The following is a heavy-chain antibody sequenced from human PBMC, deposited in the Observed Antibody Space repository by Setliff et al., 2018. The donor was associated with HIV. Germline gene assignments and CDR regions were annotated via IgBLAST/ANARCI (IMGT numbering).Heavy chain of an antibody. CDR1: GFTFSSYA. D-gene: IGHD3-22*01. CDR3: ARAGYHDSSGYLGPDYYYMDV. CDR2: ISGNRRRT. Sequence: PGGSLRLSCAASGFTFSSYAMSWVRQAPGKGLEWVSGISGNRRRTHYADSVKGRFTISRDNSKNTLYLQMNSLRAEDTAVYYCARAGYHDSSGYLGPDYYYMDVWGKGTTVTVSS. J-gene: IGHJ6*03. V-gene: IGHV3-23*01.